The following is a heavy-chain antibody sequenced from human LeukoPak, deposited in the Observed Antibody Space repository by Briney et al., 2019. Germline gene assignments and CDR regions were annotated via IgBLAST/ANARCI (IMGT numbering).Heavy chain of an antibody. J-gene: IGHJ4*02. Sequence: PSETLSLTCAVYGGSFSGYYWSWIRQPPEKGLEWIGEINHSGSTNYNPSLKSRVTISVDTSKNQFSLKLSSVTAADTAVYYCARRAGSYWTRFDYWGQGTLVTVSS. D-gene: IGHD1-26*01. CDR1: GGSFSGYY. CDR3: ARRAGSYWTRFDY. CDR2: INHSGST. V-gene: IGHV4-34*01.